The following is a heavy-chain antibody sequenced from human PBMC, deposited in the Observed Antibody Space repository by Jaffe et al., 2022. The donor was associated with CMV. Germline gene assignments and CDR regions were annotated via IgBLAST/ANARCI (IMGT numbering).Heavy chain of an antibody. Sequence: QVQLQESGPGLVKPSGTLSLTCAVSGGSISSSNWWSWVRQPPGKGLEWIGEIYHSGSTNYNPSLKSRVTISVDKSKNQFSLKLSSVTAADTAVYYCARVYYCSSTSCYLAGRGTYYYYYMDVWGKGTTVTVSS. D-gene: IGHD2-2*01. CDR1: GGSISSSNW. CDR3: ARVYYCSSTSCYLAGRGTYYYYYMDV. V-gene: IGHV4-4*02. J-gene: IGHJ6*03. CDR2: IYHSGST.